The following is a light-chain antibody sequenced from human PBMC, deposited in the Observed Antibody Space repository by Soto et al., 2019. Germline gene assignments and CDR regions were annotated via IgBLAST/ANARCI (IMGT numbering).Light chain of an antibody. Sequence: QSVLTQPPSASGSPGQSVTISCTGTSSDVGGYNYVSWYQQHPGKAPKLMIYEVSKRPSGVPDRFSGSKSGNTASLTVSGLQAEDEADYYCNSYADSSNFRVFGTGTKVTVL. CDR3: NSYADSSNFRV. V-gene: IGLV2-8*01. CDR2: EVS. J-gene: IGLJ1*01. CDR1: SSDVGGYNY.